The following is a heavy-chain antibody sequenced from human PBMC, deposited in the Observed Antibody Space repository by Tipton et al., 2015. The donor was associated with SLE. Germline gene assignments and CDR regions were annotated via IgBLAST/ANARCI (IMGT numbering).Heavy chain of an antibody. CDR1: GFTFSSYA. V-gene: IGHV3-48*03. CDR2: ITIGGSTL. CDR3: ARAARESSSSAFDI. Sequence: SLRLSCAASGFTFSSYAMHWVRQAPGKGLEWVSYITIGGSTLYYADSVRGRFTISRDNDKNSLYLQMNSLRAEDTAVYYCARAARESSSSAFDIWGQGTMVTVSS. D-gene: IGHD6-6*01. J-gene: IGHJ3*02.